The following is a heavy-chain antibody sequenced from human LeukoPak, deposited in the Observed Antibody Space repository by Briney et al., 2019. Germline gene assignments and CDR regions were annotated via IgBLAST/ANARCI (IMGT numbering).Heavy chain of an antibody. CDR2: IYSGGST. CDR1: GFTVSSSY. D-gene: IGHD4-17*01. Sequence: GSLGLSCAASGFTVSSSYMSWVRQPPGKGLDWVSIIYSGGSTYYADSVKGRFTISRDNSKNTLYLQMNSLRAEDTAVYYCARGLNYGNTFDYWGQGTLVTVSS. J-gene: IGHJ4*02. V-gene: IGHV3-53*01. CDR3: ARGLNYGNTFDY.